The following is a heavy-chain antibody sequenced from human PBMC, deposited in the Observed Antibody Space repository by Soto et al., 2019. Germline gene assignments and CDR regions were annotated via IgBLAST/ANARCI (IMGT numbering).Heavy chain of an antibody. CDR2: ITPLGGAT. CDR3: AREIVGAISRSDALDI. D-gene: IGHD1-26*01. CDR1: GFSISVYH. J-gene: IGHJ3*02. V-gene: IGHV1-46*01. Sequence: AVLVNVSCKAAGFSISVYHMHLVRQAPGQGLEWMGVITPLGGATTYAQKFQGRVTMTADMSTSNVHMDLSSLRSDDTAVYYCAREIVGAISRSDALDISAQGTMVTVSS.